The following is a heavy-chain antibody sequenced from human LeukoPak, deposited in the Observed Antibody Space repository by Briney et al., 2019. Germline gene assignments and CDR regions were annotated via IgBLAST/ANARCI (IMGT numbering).Heavy chain of an antibody. Sequence: SETLSLTCAVYGGSFSGYYWSWIRQPPGKGLEWIGRIYTSGSTNYNPSLKSRVTMSVDASKNQFSLKLSSVTAADTAVYYCARDRPGVYPDCYYYGMDVWGQGTTVTVSS. D-gene: IGHD2-8*01. CDR3: ARDRPGVYPDCYYYGMDV. J-gene: IGHJ6*02. CDR1: GGSFSGYY. V-gene: IGHV4-4*07. CDR2: IYTSGST.